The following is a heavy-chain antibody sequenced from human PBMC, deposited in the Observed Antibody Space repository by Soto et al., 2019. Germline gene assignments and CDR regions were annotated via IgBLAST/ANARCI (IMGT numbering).Heavy chain of an antibody. Sequence: PGGSLRLSCAASGFTFSSYAMSWVRQAPGKGLEWVSTITGIGSGGDTFYADSVKGRFTVSRDNAKNTLYLQMNSLRAEDTAVYYCAKLDGYIYYFDHWGQGTLVTVSS. J-gene: IGHJ4*02. V-gene: IGHV3-23*01. CDR1: GFTFSSYA. CDR3: AKLDGYIYYFDH. CDR2: ITGIGSGGDT. D-gene: IGHD5-12*01.